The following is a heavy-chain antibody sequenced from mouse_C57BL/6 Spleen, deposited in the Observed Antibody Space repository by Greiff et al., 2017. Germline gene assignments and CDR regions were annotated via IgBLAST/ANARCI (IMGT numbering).Heavy chain of an antibody. J-gene: IGHJ4*01. Sequence: EVKLQESGPGLVKPSQSLSLTCSVTGYSITSGYYWYWIRQFPGNKLEWLSYISYDGSNNYNPSLKNRIAITRDTSKNQFFLKLNSVTTEDTATYYCAREYDLGYAMDYWGQGTSVTVSS. CDR3: AREYDLGYAMDY. D-gene: IGHD2-4*01. V-gene: IGHV3-6*01. CDR2: ISYDGSN. CDR1: GYSITSGYY.